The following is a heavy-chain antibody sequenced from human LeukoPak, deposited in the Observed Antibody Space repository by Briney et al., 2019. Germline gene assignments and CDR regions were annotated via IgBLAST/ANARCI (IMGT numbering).Heavy chain of an antibody. Sequence: GGSLRLSCAASGFTFGTYGMHWVRQAPGKGLEWVAIIWYDGSDKYYSDSVKGRFTISRDNSRNTLYLQMNSLRAEDTAVYYCARAMWLPSGSFDFWGQGTLLTVSS. D-gene: IGHD3-10*01. CDR2: IWYDGSDK. CDR3: ARAMWLPSGSFDF. CDR1: GFTFGTYG. J-gene: IGHJ4*02. V-gene: IGHV3-33*01.